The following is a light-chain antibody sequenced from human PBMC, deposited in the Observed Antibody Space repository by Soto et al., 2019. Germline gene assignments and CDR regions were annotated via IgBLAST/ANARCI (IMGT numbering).Light chain of an antibody. CDR1: QTITNW. Sequence: DIQMTQSPSTLSASVGDRVTITCRASQTITNWLAWYQQKPGKAPKLLIYDASTLESGVPSRFSGSGSGTEFTLTISSLQPDDFATFYCQQYNTYPGTFGQGTKVDIK. J-gene: IGKJ2*01. CDR2: DAS. V-gene: IGKV1-5*01. CDR3: QQYNTYPGT.